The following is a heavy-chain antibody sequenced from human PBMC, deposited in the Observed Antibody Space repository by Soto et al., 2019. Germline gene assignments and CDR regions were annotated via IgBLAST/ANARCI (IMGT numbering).Heavy chain of an antibody. CDR3: AKDKSGSGSYYYYYAMDV. CDR1: GFTFDDYA. Sequence: GGSLRLSCAASGFTFDDYALHWVRQAPGKGLEWVSGISWNSGSIGYADSVKARFTISRDNAKKSLFLQMNSLRAEDTALYYCAKDKSGSGSYYYYYAMDVWGQGTTVTVSS. J-gene: IGHJ6*02. D-gene: IGHD3-10*01. V-gene: IGHV3-9*01. CDR2: ISWNSGSI.